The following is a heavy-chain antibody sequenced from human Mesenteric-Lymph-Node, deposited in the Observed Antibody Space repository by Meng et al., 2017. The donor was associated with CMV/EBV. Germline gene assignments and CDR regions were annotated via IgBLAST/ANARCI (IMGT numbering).Heavy chain of an antibody. CDR1: GFTFTTYA. D-gene: IGHD2-2*01. CDR3: ATYHRGPDYYLDH. J-gene: IGHJ4*02. CDR2: ISRGGSDT. V-gene: IGHV3-23*03. Sequence: LSLTCAASGFTFTTYAMSWVRQAPGKGLEWVSVISRGGSDTYYVDSVKGRFTISRDDSKNSVYLQVSSLRADDTAVYYCATYHRGPDYYLDHWGQGTLVTVSS.